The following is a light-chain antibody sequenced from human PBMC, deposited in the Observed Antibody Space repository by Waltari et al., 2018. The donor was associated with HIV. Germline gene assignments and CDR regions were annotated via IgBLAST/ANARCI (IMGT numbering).Light chain of an antibody. CDR2: DNN. CDR3: ATWDDSLNVVI. CDR1: TSNIGTNT. V-gene: IGLV1-44*01. Sequence: QSVLTQPPSASGTPGQRVTISCSGRTSNIGTNTVNWYQHLPGTAPKLLIYDNNQRPSGVPDRFSGSKSGSSASLAISGLQSEDEADYYCATWDDSLNVVIFGGGTKLTVL. J-gene: IGLJ2*01.